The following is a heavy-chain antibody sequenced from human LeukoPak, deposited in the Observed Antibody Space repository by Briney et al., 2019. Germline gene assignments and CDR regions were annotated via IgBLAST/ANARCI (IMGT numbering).Heavy chain of an antibody. CDR2: INSDGSST. CDR1: GFTFSSYW. V-gene: IGHV3-74*01. Sequence: GGSLRLSCAASGFTFSSYWMHWVRQAPGKGLVWVSRINSDGSSTSYADSVKGRFAISRDNAKNTLYLQMNSLRAEDTAAYYCARYSTGWSSGLYYFDYWGQGTLVTVSS. CDR3: ARYSTGWSSGLYYFDY. D-gene: IGHD3-22*01. J-gene: IGHJ4*02.